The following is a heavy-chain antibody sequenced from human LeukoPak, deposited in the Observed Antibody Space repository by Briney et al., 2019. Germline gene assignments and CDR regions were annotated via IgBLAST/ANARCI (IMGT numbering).Heavy chain of an antibody. V-gene: IGHV3-48*01. CDR1: GFTFSSYS. CDR2: ISSSSSTI. CDR3: ARSSYSSGWSYFDY. D-gene: IGHD6-19*01. Sequence: PGGFLRLSCAASGFTFSSYSMNWVRQAPGKGLEWVSYISSSSSTIYYADSVKGRFTISRDNAKNSLYLQMNSLRAEDTAVYYCARSSYSSGWSYFDYWGQGTLVTVSS. J-gene: IGHJ4*02.